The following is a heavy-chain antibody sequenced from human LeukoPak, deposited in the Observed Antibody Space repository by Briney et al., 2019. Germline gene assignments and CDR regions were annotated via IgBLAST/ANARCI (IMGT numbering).Heavy chain of an antibody. J-gene: IGHJ4*02. V-gene: IGHV3-48*03. D-gene: IGHD6-19*01. CDR1: IFTFSSYE. Sequence: PSGGSLRLSCVASIFTFSSYEMNWLRQSPGKGLEWVSFISGSGTTMYYADSVKGRFTISRGNAKNSLYLQMNSLRAEDTAVYYCARSVQWLPYWGQGTLVTVSS. CDR3: ARSVQWLPY. CDR2: ISGSGTTM.